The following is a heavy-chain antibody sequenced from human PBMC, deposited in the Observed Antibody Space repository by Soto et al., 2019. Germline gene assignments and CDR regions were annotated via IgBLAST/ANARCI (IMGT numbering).Heavy chain of an antibody. CDR2: IYWDDDK. Sequence: QITLKESGPTLVKPTQTLTLTCTFSGFSLTTSGVGVGCIRQPPGQALEWLALIYWDDDKRYSQSMKSRLTIAKDTSRNQVVLTMTNMAPVATATYFCAHRAGFGEFDSWGQGTLVTVSS. D-gene: IGHD3-10*01. V-gene: IGHV2-5*02. CDR3: AHRAGFGEFDS. CDR1: GFSLTTSGVG. J-gene: IGHJ5*01.